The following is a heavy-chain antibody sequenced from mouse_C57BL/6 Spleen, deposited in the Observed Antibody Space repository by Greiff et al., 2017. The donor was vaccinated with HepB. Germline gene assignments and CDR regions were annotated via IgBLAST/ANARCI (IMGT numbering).Heavy chain of an antibody. D-gene: IGHD4-1*01. V-gene: IGHV5-17*01. J-gene: IGHJ3*01. Sequence: DVKLVESGGGLVKPGGSLKLSCAASGFTFSDYGMHWVRQAPEKGLEWVAYISSGSSTIYYADTVKGRFTISRDNAKNTLFLQMTRRMSEDTAMYYCPSFNCDWFAYWGQGTLVTVSA. CDR3: PSFNCDWFAY. CDR2: ISSGSSTI. CDR1: GFTFSDYG.